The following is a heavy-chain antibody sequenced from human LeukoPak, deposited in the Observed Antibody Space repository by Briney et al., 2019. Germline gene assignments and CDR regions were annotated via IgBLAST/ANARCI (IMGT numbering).Heavy chain of an antibody. D-gene: IGHD1-26*01. CDR1: GGTFSSYA. CDR3: ARKSVGATTAVDYYYGMDV. CDR2: IIPIFGTA. J-gene: IGHJ6*02. Sequence: SVKVSCQASGGTFSSYAISWVRPAPGQGLEWMGGIIPIFGTANYAQKFQGRVTITADESTSTAYMELSSLRSDDTAVYYCARKSVGATTAVDYYYGMDVWGQGTTVTVSS. V-gene: IGHV1-69*13.